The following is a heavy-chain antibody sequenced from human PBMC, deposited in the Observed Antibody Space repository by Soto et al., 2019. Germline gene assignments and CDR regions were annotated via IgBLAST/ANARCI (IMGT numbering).Heavy chain of an antibody. V-gene: IGHV4-31*03. D-gene: IGHD5-12*01. CDR3: ARKDSGYADYMDV. CDR2: IYYSGST. J-gene: IGHJ6*03. CDR1: GGSIGSGGYY. Sequence: QVQLQESGPGLVKPSQTLSLTCTVSGGSIGSGGYYWSWIRQHPGKGLEWIGYIYYSGSTYYNPSLKSRVTMSVDTSENQFSLRLSSVTAADTAVYYCARKDSGYADYMDVWGKGTTVTVSS.